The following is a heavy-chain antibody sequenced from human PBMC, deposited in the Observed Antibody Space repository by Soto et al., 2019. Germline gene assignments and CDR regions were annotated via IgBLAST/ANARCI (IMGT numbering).Heavy chain of an antibody. D-gene: IGHD3-9*01. V-gene: IGHV3-53*04. CDR1: GFTVSSNY. J-gene: IGHJ6*02. Sequence: PGGSLRLSCAASGFTVSSNYMSWVRQAPGKGLEWVSVIYSGGSTYYADSVKGRFTISRHNSKNTLYLQMNSLRAEDTAVYYCARDDYDILTGNPLGMDVWGQGTTVTVSS. CDR3: ARDDYDILTGNPLGMDV. CDR2: IYSGGST.